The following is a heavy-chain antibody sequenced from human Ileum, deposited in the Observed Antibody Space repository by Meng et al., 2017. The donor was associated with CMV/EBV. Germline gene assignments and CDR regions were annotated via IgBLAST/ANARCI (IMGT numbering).Heavy chain of an antibody. D-gene: IGHD2/OR15-2a*01. CDR2: VYYSGTT. Sequence: LHESSPGLLKPSQPLSLPSTTSGVAPTCSTYYWGWIRQPPGKGLEWIGSVYYSGTTYYNPSLKSRVNMSIDTSKNRFSLKLSSATAADTAVYYCARNVGFYSSQIAYWGQGALVTVSS. CDR1: GVAPTCSTYY. V-gene: IGHV4-39*07. J-gene: IGHJ4*02. CDR3: ARNVGFYSSQIAY.